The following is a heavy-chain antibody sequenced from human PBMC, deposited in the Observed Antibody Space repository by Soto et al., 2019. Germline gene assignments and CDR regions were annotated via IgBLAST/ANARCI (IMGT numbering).Heavy chain of an antibody. CDR2: ISGSGGST. CDR3: AKDRHYDFWSGSETALDY. V-gene: IGHV3-23*01. Sequence: GGSLRLSCAASGFTFSSYAMSWVRQAPGKGLEWVSAISGSGGSTYYADSVKGRFTISRDNSKNTLYLQMNSLRAEDTAVYYCAKDRHYDFWSGSETALDYWGQGTPVTVSS. D-gene: IGHD3-3*01. J-gene: IGHJ4*02. CDR1: GFTFSSYA.